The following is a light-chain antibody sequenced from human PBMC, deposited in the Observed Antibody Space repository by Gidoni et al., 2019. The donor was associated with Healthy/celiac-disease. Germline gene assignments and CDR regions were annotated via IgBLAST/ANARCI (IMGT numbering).Light chain of an antibody. CDR3: MQALQTPLT. J-gene: IGKJ2*01. V-gene: IGKV2-28*01. CDR1: QSLRHSNGYNY. CDR2: LGS. Sequence: DIVMTQSPLSLPVTPGEPASISCRSSQSLRHSNGYNYLDWYLQKPGQSPQLLIYLGSNRASGVPDRFSGSGSGTDFTLKISRVEAEDVGVYYCMQALQTPLTFXQGTKLEIK.